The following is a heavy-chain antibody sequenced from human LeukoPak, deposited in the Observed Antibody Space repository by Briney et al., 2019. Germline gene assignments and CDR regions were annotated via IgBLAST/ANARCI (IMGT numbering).Heavy chain of an antibody. Sequence: PGGSLRLSCAASGFTFSSNAMSWVRQAPGKGLEWVSAISGSGGSTYYAGSVKGRFTISRDNSKSTLNLQMNSLRVEDTAVYYCAKDPRASSAYYYDRLGYWGQGTLVTVSS. CDR3: AKDPRASSAYYYDRLGY. D-gene: IGHD3-22*01. J-gene: IGHJ4*02. CDR1: GFTFSSNA. CDR2: ISGSGGST. V-gene: IGHV3-23*01.